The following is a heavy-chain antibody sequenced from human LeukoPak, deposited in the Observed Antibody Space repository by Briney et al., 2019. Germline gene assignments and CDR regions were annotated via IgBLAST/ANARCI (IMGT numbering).Heavy chain of an antibody. CDR1: GFSLSTNGVG. V-gene: IGHV2-5*02. CDR3: AYSRRGAPTGIEHYYFDS. D-gene: IGHD6-13*01. J-gene: IGHJ4*02. CDR2: IYFDDDV. Sequence: SGPTLVKPTQTLTLTCTFSGFSLSTNGVGVGWIRQPPGKALEWLALIYFDDDVRYSPSLKSRLTIIRDTCKTQVVLTMTNMDPMDTATFFCAYSRRGAPTGIEHYYFDSWGQGTLVTVSS.